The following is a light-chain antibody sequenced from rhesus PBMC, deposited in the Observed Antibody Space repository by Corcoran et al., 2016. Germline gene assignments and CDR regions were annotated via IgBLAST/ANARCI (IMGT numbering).Light chain of an antibody. Sequence: QVILTQSPATLSLSPGERATLSCRASQSVSSSLAWYQQKPGQAPKLRIYETSNRATGIPDRFSGSGSGTEFTLTISSLEPEDVAVYYCQKYSRPPWTFGQGTKVEIK. CDR3: QKYSRPPWT. J-gene: IGKJ1*01. CDR2: ETS. CDR1: QSVSSS. V-gene: IGKV3-53*02.